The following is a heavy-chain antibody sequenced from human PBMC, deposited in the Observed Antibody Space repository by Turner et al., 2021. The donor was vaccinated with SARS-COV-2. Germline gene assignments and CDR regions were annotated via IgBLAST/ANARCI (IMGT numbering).Heavy chain of an antibody. CDR2: IYSGGST. Sequence: EVQLVESGGGLVQPGGSLRLSCAASGLTVSSNYMGRVRQAPGKGLEWVSVIYSGGSTYYADSGKGRFTISRHNSKNTLYLQMNSLRAEDTAVYYCARDLNYYGMDVWGQGTTVTVSS. V-gene: IGHV3-53*04. CDR3: ARDLNYYGMDV. CDR1: GLTVSSNY. J-gene: IGHJ6*02. D-gene: IGHD3-9*01.